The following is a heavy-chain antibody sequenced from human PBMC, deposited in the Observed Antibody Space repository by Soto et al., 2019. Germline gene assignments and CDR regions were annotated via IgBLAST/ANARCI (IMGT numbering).Heavy chain of an antibody. J-gene: IGHJ4*02. CDR2: INHSGST. CDR3: ARGRRDGYNYYGVGQVFGY. D-gene: IGHD5-12*01. V-gene: IGHV4-34*01. CDR1: GGSFSGYY. Sequence: SETLSLTCAVYGGSFSGYYWSWIRQPPGKGLEWIGEINHSGSTNYNPSLKSRVTISVDTSKNQFSLKLSSVTAADTAVYYCARGRRDGYNYYGVGQVFGYWGQGTLVTVSS.